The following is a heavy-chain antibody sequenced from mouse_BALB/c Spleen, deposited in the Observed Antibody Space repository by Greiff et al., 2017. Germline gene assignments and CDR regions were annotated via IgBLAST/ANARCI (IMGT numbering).Heavy chain of an antibody. D-gene: IGHD1-1*01. J-gene: IGHJ4*01. CDR2: ISNLAYSI. CDR3: ARDDGSRGAMDY. V-gene: IGHV5-15*02. CDR1: GFTFSDYG. Sequence: EVKLVESGGGLVQPGGSRKLSCAASGFTFSDYGMAWVRQAPGKGPEWVAFISNLAYSIYYADTVTGRFTISRENAKNTLYLEMSSLRSEDTAMYYCARDDGSRGAMDYWGQGTSVTVSA.